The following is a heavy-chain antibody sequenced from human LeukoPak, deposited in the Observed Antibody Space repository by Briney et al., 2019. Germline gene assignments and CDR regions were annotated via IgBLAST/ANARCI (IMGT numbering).Heavy chain of an antibody. V-gene: IGHV4-34*01. CDR1: GGSFSGYY. Sequence: SETLSLTCAVYGGSFSGYYWSWIRQPPGKGLEWIGEINHSGSTDYNPSLKSRVTISVDTSKNQFSLKLSSVTAADTAVYYCARGQYGGYSYGPTPNWFDPWGQGTLVTVSS. J-gene: IGHJ5*02. CDR2: INHSGST. CDR3: ARGQYGGYSYGPTPNWFDP. D-gene: IGHD5-18*01.